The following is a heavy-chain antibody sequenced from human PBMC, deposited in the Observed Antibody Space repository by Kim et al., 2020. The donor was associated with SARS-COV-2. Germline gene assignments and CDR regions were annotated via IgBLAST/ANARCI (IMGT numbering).Heavy chain of an antibody. D-gene: IGHD6-13*01. CDR1: GYSFTSYW. V-gene: IGHV5-10-1*01. J-gene: IGHJ6*02. CDR2: IDPSDSYT. CDR3: ALGPKEVQQLTDYYYYGMDV. Sequence: GESLKISCKGSGYSFTSYWISWVRQMPGKGLEWMGRIDPSDSYTNYSPSFQGHVTISADKSISTAYLQWSSLKASDTAMYYCALGPKEVQQLTDYYYYGMDVWGQGTTVTVSS.